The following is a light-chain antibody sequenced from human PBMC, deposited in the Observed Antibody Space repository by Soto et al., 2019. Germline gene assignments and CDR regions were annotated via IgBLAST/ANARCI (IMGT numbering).Light chain of an antibody. CDR2: DAS. CDR1: QDISNY. J-gene: IGKJ3*01. Sequence: DIQMTQSPSSLSASVGDRVTITCQASQDISNYLNWYQQKPGKAPKLLIYDASNLETGVPSRFSGSGSGTDFTFTISSLQPEDIATYYCHQYDNLPFTFGPGTKVHI. CDR3: HQYDNLPFT. V-gene: IGKV1-33*01.